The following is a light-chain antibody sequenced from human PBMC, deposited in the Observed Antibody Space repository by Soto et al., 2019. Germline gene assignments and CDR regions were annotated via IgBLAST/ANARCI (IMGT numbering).Light chain of an antibody. V-gene: IGLV2-14*01. CDR2: EVS. J-gene: IGLJ2*01. Sequence: QSALTQPASVSGSPGQSITISCTGASSDVGDYGYVSWYQHHPGQAPELLIYEVSNRPSGVSHRFSGSKSGNTASLTISGLQAEDEADYYCCSFTSISTGVLFGGGTKLTVL. CDR1: SSDVGDYGY. CDR3: CSFTSISTGVL.